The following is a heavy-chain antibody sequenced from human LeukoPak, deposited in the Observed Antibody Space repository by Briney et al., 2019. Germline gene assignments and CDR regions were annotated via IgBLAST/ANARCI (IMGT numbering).Heavy chain of an antibody. CDR1: GFTVSSNY. D-gene: IGHD3-9*01. CDR2: ISYDGSNE. CDR3: ARDEYDILTGHYVGAY. Sequence: GGSLRLSCAASGFTVSSNYMHWVRQAPGKGLEWVAVISYDGSNEYYADSVKGRFTISRDNSKNTLYLQMNSLRVEDTAVYYCARDEYDILTGHYVGAYWGQGTLVTVSS. V-gene: IGHV3-30*14. J-gene: IGHJ4*02.